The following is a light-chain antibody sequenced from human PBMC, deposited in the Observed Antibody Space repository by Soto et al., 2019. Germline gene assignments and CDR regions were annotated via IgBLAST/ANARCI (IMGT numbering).Light chain of an antibody. J-gene: IGLJ3*02. CDR1: SSNIGSNI. V-gene: IGLV1-44*01. Sequence: QSVLTQPPSASGTPGQGVTISCSGSSSNIGSNIVNWYQLLPGTAPKVLIYSNNRRPSGVPDRFSGSKSGTSASLAISGLQSEDEADYSCAAWDDSLNAGVFGGGTKLTVL. CDR2: SNN. CDR3: AAWDDSLNAGV.